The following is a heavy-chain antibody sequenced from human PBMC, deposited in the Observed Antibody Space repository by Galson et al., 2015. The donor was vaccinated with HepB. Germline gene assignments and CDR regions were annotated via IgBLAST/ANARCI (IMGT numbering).Heavy chain of an antibody. CDR1: GFTLSIYE. CDR2: ISSSGSTI. Sequence: SLRLSCAASGFTLSIYEMNWVRQASGKGLEWVSYISSSGSTIYYADSVKGRFTISRGNAKKSLYLQMNSMRAEDTAVYYCARVLRYFDLWGRGTLVTVSS. J-gene: IGHJ2*01. V-gene: IGHV3-48*03. CDR3: ARVLRYFDL. D-gene: IGHD1-26*01.